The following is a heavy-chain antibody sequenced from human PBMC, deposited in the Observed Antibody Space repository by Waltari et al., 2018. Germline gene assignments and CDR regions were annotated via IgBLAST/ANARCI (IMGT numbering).Heavy chain of an antibody. D-gene: IGHD3-22*01. CDR2: IMMSGNII. CDR3: ARSRRGDYYDPSSH. V-gene: IGHV3-21*01. Sequence: EVDLVESGGKVVRPGASLRLSGATNGVLSTSSGFNWFRRAPGKGLEGVATIMMSGNIIYYGPSVAGRFSISRDNAKKSVFLQMTGLRDDDTAIYYCARSRRGDYYDPSSHWVQGTRVTVSS. CDR1: GVLSTSSG. J-gene: IGHJ4*02.